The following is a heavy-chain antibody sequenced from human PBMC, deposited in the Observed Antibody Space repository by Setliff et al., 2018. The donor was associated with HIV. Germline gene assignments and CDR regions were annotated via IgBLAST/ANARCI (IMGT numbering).Heavy chain of an antibody. V-gene: IGHV1-8*01. D-gene: IGHD6-19*01. CDR3: ARVPYRSAWFSGGHDAFDI. CDR2: MNPNSGNT. J-gene: IGHJ3*02. CDR1: GYTFTSYD. Sequence: ASVKVSCKASGYTFTSYDINWVRQATGQGLEWMGWMNPNSGNTGYAQEFQGRVTMTKNTSISTAYMEVSSLRSEDTAVYYCARVPYRSAWFSGGHDAFDIWGQGTMVTVSS.